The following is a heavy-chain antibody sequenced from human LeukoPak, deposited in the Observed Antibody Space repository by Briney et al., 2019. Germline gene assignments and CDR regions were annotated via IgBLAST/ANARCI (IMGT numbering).Heavy chain of an antibody. CDR1: GFTFSSYG. CDR2: ISGSGGST. Sequence: GGSLRLSCAASGFTFSSYGMSWVRQAPGRGLEWVSAISGSGGSTYYADSVKGRFTISRDNSKNTLYLQMNSLRAEDTAVYYCARGGAARPDFWGQGTLVTVSS. V-gene: IGHV3-23*01. J-gene: IGHJ4*02. CDR3: ARGGAARPDF. D-gene: IGHD6-6*01.